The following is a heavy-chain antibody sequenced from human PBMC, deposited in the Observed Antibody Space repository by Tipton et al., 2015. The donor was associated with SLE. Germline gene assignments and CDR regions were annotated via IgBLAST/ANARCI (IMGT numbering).Heavy chain of an antibody. V-gene: IGHV4-61*02. Sequence: TLSLTCTVSGGSISTTGYFWNWIRQPAGKGLEWIGRGFAGGPTDSNPSLKGRVTMSLDTPKNQFSLNLTSVTAADTAVYYCARETAEDVFDIWGQGTMVIVSS. D-gene: IGHD2-21*02. CDR2: GFAGGPT. CDR1: GGSISTTGYF. CDR3: ARETAEDVFDI. J-gene: IGHJ3*02.